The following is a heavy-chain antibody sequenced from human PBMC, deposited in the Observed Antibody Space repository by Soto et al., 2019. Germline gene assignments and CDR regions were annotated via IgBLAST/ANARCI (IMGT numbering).Heavy chain of an antibody. V-gene: IGHV4-31*03. Sequence: SETLSLTCTVSGGSISSGGYYWSWIRQHPGKGLEWIGYIYYSGSTYYNPSLKSRVTISVDTSKNQFSLKLSSVTAADTAVYYCARASSPYYYDSRLQWFDPWGQGTLVTVSS. D-gene: IGHD3-22*01. CDR3: ARASSPYYYDSRLQWFDP. CDR2: IYYSGST. CDR1: GGSISSGGYY. J-gene: IGHJ5*02.